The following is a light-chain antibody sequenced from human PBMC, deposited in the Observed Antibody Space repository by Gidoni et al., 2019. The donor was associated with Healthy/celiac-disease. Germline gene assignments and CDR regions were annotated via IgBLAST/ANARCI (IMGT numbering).Light chain of an antibody. Sequence: DIQMTQSPSSLSASVGDRVTITCRASQIISSYLNWYQQKPGKAPKLLIYAASSLQSGVPSRFSGSGSGTAFTLTISRLQPEDFASYYCPQSAGTFGGGTKVEIK. V-gene: IGKV1-39*01. CDR1: QIISSY. CDR3: PQSAGT. CDR2: AAS. J-gene: IGKJ4*01.